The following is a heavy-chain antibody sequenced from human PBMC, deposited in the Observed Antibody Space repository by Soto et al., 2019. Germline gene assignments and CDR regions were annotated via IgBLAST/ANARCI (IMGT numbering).Heavy chain of an antibody. CDR2: IYYSGST. J-gene: IGHJ4*02. CDR3: ARFPLAYYYDSSGYPYYFDF. Sequence: PPEIQSLPCTVSDGSISSSSYYWGRIRQPPGKGLEWIGSIYYSGSTYYNPSLKSRVTISVDTSKNQFSLKLSSVTAADTAVYYCARFPLAYYYDSSGYPYYFDFWGQGTLLTVSS. V-gene: IGHV4-39*01. CDR1: DGSISSSSYY. D-gene: IGHD3-22*01.